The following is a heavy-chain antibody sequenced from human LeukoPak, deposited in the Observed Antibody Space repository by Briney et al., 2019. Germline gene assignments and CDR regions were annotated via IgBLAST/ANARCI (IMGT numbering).Heavy chain of an antibody. Sequence: GESLKISCKGSGYNFATHWIGWVRQMPGKGLEWMGIIYPGDSDTQYSPSFQGHVTISADKSISTAYLQWSSLKASDTAMYYCARRPRGSYYAFDIWGQGTMVTVSS. V-gene: IGHV5-51*01. CDR1: GYNFATHW. CDR3: ARRPRGSYYAFDI. CDR2: IYPGDSDT. D-gene: IGHD1-26*01. J-gene: IGHJ3*02.